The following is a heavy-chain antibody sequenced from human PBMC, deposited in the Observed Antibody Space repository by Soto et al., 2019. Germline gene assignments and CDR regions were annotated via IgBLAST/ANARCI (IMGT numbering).Heavy chain of an antibody. CDR1: GFTFSSYA. CDR2: ISGSGGST. CDR3: AKESTWIQLWLALIDY. J-gene: IGHJ4*02. D-gene: IGHD5-18*01. Sequence: LRLSCAASGFTFSSYAMSWVRQAPGKGLEWVSAISGSGGSTYYADSVKGRFTISRDNSKNTLYLQMNSLRAEDTAVYYCAKESTWIQLWLALIDYWGQGTLVTVSS. V-gene: IGHV3-23*01.